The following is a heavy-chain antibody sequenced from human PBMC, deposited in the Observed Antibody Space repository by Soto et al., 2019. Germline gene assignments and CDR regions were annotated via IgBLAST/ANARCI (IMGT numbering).Heavy chain of an antibody. CDR2: IFDSGST. D-gene: IGHD6-19*01. CDR1: GDSISDTKW. Sequence: QVQLQESGPGLVKPSGTLSLTCAVSGDSISDTKWWSWVRLPPGKGLEWIGEIFDSGSTNYNPSLKSRFSMSVDSDQNQFSLNLTSVTAAATAVYYCARVISSREEYFDYWGQGTLGTVSP. V-gene: IGHV4-4*02. J-gene: IGHJ4*02. CDR3: ARVISSREEYFDY.